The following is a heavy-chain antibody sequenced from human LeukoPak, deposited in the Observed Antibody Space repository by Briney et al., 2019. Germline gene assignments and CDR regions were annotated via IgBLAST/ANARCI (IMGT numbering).Heavy chain of an antibody. CDR1: GYTFTNHS. Sequence: WASVKVSCKASGYTFTNHSINWVRQAPGQGLEYMGWIDTNTGNPTYAQASTGRIVFSLDTSVSTAYLDIRSLKAEDTAVYFCARRSMVQHLDVWGKGTTVIVSS. J-gene: IGHJ6*04. D-gene: IGHD3-10*01. CDR3: ARRSMVQHLDV. CDR2: IDTNTGNP. V-gene: IGHV7-4-1*02.